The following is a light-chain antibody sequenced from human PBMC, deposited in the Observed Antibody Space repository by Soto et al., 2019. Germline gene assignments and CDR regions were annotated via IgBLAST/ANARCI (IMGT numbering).Light chain of an antibody. CDR1: SNDVGGYNY. CDR3: SSYTTSITYV. Sequence: QSALTRPASVSGSPGQSITISCTGTSNDVGGYNYVSWYQQHLGKAPKLMIYEVSNRPSGISNRFSGSKSGNTASLTISGLQAEDEADYYCSSYTTSITYVFGTGTKVTVL. J-gene: IGLJ1*01. CDR2: EVS. V-gene: IGLV2-14*01.